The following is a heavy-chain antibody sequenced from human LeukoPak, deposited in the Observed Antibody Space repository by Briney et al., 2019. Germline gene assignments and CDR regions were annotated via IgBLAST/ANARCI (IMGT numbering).Heavy chain of an antibody. D-gene: IGHD3-22*01. CDR2: INQDGSDK. CDR1: GFTFSNYW. V-gene: IGHV3-7*04. CDR3: ARDTSSGAYYFPTFDF. Sequence: PGGSLRLSCAASGFTFSNYWMTWVRQVPGKGLEWVANINQDGSDKYYLDSVKGRFTISRDSAKNSLYLQMDSLRADDTAVYYCARDTSSGAYYFPTFDFWGQGTLVTVSS. J-gene: IGHJ4*02.